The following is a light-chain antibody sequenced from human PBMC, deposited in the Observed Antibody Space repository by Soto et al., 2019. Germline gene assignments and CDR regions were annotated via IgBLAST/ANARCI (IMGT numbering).Light chain of an antibody. CDR1: QSVSSSY. V-gene: IGKV3-20*01. Sequence: EIVLTQSPGTLSLSPGERATLSCRASQSVSSSYLAWYQQKPGQAPRLLIYGASSRATGVPDRITGSGSGTDFTLSISRLEPEDFAVYYCQQYGGSTRTFGQGTKVDI. J-gene: IGKJ1*01. CDR2: GAS. CDR3: QQYGGSTRT.